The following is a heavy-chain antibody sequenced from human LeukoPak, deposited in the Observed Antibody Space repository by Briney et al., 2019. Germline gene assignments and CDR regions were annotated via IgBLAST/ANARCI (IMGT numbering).Heavy chain of an antibody. CDR2: IYHNGST. D-gene: IGHD5-24*01. V-gene: IGHV4-59*11. CDR1: GVSISTHY. Sequence: SETLSLTCNVSGVSISTHYWSWIRQSPGKGLEWIGYIYHNGSTNYNPSLKSRVTISVDTSKNQFSLKLSSVTAADTAVYYCARAREMATINYYYYYMDVWGKGTTVTVSS. CDR3: ARAREMATINYYYYYMDV. J-gene: IGHJ6*03.